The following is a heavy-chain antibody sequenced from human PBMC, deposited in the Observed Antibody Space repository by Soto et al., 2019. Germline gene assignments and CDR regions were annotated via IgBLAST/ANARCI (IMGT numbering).Heavy chain of an antibody. V-gene: IGHV5-51*01. CDR3: ARTLWANLPPYYGMDV. J-gene: IGHJ6*02. D-gene: IGHD3-10*01. CDR2: IYPGDSDT. CDR1: GYSFTSYW. Sequence: PGESLKISCKGSGYSFTSYWIGWVRQMPGKGLEWMGIIYPGDSDTRYSPSFQGQVTISADKSISTAYLQWSSLKASDTAMYYCARTLWANLPPYYGMDVWGQGTTVTVSS.